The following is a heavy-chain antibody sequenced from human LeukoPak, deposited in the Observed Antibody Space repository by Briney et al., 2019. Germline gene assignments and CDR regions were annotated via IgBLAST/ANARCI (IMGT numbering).Heavy chain of an antibody. J-gene: IGHJ6*02. D-gene: IGHD5-18*01. V-gene: IGHV3-74*01. Sequence: GGSLRLSCAASGFTFTTYWMHWVRQAPGKGLVWVSHINSDGSITSYADSVKGRFPISRDNAKNTLYLQMNSLRAEDTAVYYCARDAVDTANAVWGQGTTVTVSS. CDR1: GFTFTTYW. CDR2: INSDGSIT. CDR3: ARDAVDTANAV.